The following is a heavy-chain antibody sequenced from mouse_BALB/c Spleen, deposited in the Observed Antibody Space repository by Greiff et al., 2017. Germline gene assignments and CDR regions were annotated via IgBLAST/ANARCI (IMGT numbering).Heavy chain of an antibody. CDR3: ARVGGNYAMDY. CDR1: GFTFSSYG. CDR2: INSNGGST. D-gene: IGHD1-1*01. Sequence: EVKLQESGGGLVQPGGSLKLSCAASGFTFSSYGMSWVRQTPDKRLELVATINSNGGSTYYPDSVKGRFTISRDNAKNTLYLQMSSLKSEDTAMYYCARVGGNYAMDYWGQGTSVTVSS. V-gene: IGHV5-6-3*01. J-gene: IGHJ4*01.